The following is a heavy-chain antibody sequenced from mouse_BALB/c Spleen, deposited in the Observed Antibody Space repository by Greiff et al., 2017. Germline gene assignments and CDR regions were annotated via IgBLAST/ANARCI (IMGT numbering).Heavy chain of an antibody. CDR1: GFTFTDYY. CDR2: IRNKANGYTT. V-gene: IGHV7-3*02. J-gene: IGHJ4*01. Sequence: VQLKESGGGLVQPGGSLRLSCATSGFTFTDYYMSWVRQPPGKALEWLGFIRNKANGYTTEYSASVKGRFTISRDNSQSILYLQMNTLRAEDSATYYCARDGRAMDYWGQGTSVTVSS. CDR3: ARDGRAMDY.